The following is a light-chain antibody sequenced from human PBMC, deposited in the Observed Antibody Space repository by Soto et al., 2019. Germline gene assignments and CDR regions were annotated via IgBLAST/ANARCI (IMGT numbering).Light chain of an antibody. J-gene: IGKJ1*01. V-gene: IGKV1-5*01. CDR2: EAS. Sequence: DIQMTQSPSTLSASVGDRVAITCRASQSISSWLAWYQQNPGKAPKLLIYEASSLESGVPRRFSGSGTGTEFTRTISSLQPDDFATYYCHKYDSYWRFGQGTKVEVK. CDR3: HKYDSYWR. CDR1: QSISSW.